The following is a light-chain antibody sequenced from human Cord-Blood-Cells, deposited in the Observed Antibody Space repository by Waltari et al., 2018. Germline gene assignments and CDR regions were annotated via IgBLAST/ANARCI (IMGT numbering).Light chain of an antibody. Sequence: AIRMTQSPSSLSASTGDRVTIPCRASQGISSYLAWYQQKPGKAPKLLIYAASTLPSGVPSSFSGSGSGTDFTLTISCLQSEDFATYYCQQYYSYPFTFGPGTKVDIK. CDR2: AAS. V-gene: IGKV1-8*01. J-gene: IGKJ3*01. CDR1: QGISSY. CDR3: QQYYSYPFT.